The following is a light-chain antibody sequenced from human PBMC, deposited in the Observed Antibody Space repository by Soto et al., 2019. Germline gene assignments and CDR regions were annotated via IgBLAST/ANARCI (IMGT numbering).Light chain of an antibody. CDR2: AAS. CDR3: QQHHACNLIS. J-gene: IGKJ5*01. V-gene: IGKV3-15*01. CDR1: QSISTK. Sequence: EIVMTQSPATLSVSPGERATLSCRASQSISTKVGWYQQRPGQAPRLLIYAASTRATGIPARFSGSGSGTEFTLPISSLHSEDSAVYYCQQHHACNLISFGQGTRLEIK.